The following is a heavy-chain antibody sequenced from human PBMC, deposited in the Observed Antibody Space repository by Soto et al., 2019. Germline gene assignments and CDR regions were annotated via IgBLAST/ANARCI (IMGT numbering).Heavy chain of an antibody. CDR2: IDPSGGST. Sequence: GASVKVSCKASGYTFTGYYMHWVRQAPGQGLEWMGIIDPSGGSTSYARKFQGRVTMTRDTSTSTVYMELSSLRSEDTAVYYCARGGYSYGSPYPNRWETEFDYWGQGTLVTVSS. D-gene: IGHD5-18*01. V-gene: IGHV1-46*01. CDR3: ARGGYSYGSPYPNRWETEFDY. CDR1: GYTFTGYY. J-gene: IGHJ4*02.